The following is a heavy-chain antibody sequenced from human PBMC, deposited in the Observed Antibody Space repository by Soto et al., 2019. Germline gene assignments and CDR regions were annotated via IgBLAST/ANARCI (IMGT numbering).Heavy chain of an antibody. CDR3: ARMGGRHAFDI. V-gene: IGHV3-48*01. Sequence: GGSLRLSCAASGGTFGAYSMNWVRQAPGKGPEWISYISYSTTTIFYAESVQGRFTVSRDNANNSLLLHMNSLRVEDTALYYCARMGGRHAFDIRGQGTMVTVSS. CDR2: ISYSTTTI. CDR1: GGTFGAYS. D-gene: IGHD1-26*01. J-gene: IGHJ3*02.